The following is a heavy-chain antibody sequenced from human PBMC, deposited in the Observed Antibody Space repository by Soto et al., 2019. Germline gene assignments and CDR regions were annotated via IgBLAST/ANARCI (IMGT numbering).Heavy chain of an antibody. D-gene: IGHD6-13*01. Sequence: PGGSLRLSCAASGFTFSSYSMNWVRQAPGKGLEWVSSISSSSSYIYYADSVKGRFTISRDNAKNSLYLQMNSLRAEDTAVYYCARGGVAAAGRFAYWGQRTLVIVSS. CDR2: ISSSSSYI. V-gene: IGHV3-21*01. J-gene: IGHJ4*02. CDR3: ARGGVAAAGRFAY. CDR1: GFTFSSYS.